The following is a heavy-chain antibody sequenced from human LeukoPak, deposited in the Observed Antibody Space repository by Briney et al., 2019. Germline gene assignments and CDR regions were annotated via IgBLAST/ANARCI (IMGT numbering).Heavy chain of an antibody. D-gene: IGHD4-23*01. CDR1: GFTFSSYW. V-gene: IGHV3-74*01. J-gene: IGHJ4*02. CDR3: ARGRPHGNDY. CDR2: IASDGSST. Sequence: GGSLRLSCAASGFTFSSYWMNWVRQAPGKGLVWVSRIASDGSSTTYADSVKGRFSISRDNARNTLYLQMNSLRVEDTAVYYCARGRPHGNDYWGQGTLVTVSS.